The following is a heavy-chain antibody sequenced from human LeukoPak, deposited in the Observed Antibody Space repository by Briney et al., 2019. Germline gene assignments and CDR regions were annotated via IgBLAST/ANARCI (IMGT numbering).Heavy chain of an antibody. V-gene: IGHV4-39*07. J-gene: IGHJ4*02. D-gene: IGHD3-3*01. CDR2: IYYSGST. CDR1: GGSISSSSYY. Sequence: MPSETLSLTCTVSGGSISSSSYYWDWIRQPPGKGLEWIGNIYYSGSTYYNPSLKSRVTISVDTSKNQFSLKLGSVTAADTAVYYCARGLNDSWTGENYWGQGTLVTVSS. CDR3: ARGLNDSWTGENY.